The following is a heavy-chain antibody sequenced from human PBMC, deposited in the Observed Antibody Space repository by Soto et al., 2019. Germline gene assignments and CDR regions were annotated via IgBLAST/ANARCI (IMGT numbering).Heavy chain of an antibody. J-gene: IGHJ5*02. Sequence: SETLSLTCTVSGASMNSYHWSWIRQPAGKGLEWVGHIHSSGSTNYNPSLKSRVTMSVDTSKNQFSLRLMSLTAADTAVYYCARDQGVAAAGITWFDPWGQGSLVTVSS. CDR3: ARDQGVAAAGITWFDP. V-gene: IGHV4-4*07. D-gene: IGHD6-13*01. CDR1: GASMNSYH. CDR2: IHSSGST.